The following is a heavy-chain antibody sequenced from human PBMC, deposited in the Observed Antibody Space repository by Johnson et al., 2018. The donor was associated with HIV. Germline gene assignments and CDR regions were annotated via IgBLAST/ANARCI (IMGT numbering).Heavy chain of an antibody. CDR3: ARGRSLRSVAGDDAFDI. V-gene: IGHV3-20*04. CDR2: INWNGGST. D-gene: IGHD6-19*01. J-gene: IGHJ3*02. CDR1: GFTFSSYD. Sequence: EVQLVESGGGLVQPGGSLRLSCAASGFTFSSYDMHWVRQAPGKGLEWVSGINWNGGSTGDADSVKGRFTISRDNAKNSLYLQMNSLRAEDTAVYYCARGRSLRSVAGDDAFDIWGQGTMVTVSS.